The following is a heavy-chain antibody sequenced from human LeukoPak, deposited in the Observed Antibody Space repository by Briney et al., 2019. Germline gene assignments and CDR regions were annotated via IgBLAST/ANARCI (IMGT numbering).Heavy chain of an antibody. CDR1: GFLFSSYS. J-gene: IGHJ4*02. CDR3: AREGGGIAAGVYYFDY. D-gene: IGHD6-13*01. V-gene: IGHV3-21*01. CDR2: ISSRSSYI. Sequence: GGSLTLSCAASGFLFSSYSVNWLRLAPGKGLEWVSSISSRSSYIYYADSVKGRFTISRDNAKNSLYLQMNSLRAEDTAVYYCAREGGGIAAGVYYFDYWGQGALVTVSS.